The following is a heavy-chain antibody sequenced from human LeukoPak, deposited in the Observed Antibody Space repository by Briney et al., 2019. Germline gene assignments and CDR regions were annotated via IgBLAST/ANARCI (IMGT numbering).Heavy chain of an antibody. CDR1: GFTFSGSA. V-gene: IGHV3-73*01. J-gene: IGHJ3*02. CDR3: AKDRSEDDFWSGSKGDAFDI. CDR2: IRSKANSYAT. Sequence: GGSLKLSCAASGFTFSGSAMHWVRQASGKGLEWVGRIRSKANSYATAYAASVKGRFTISRDDSKNTAYLQMNSLRAEDTAVYYCAKDRSEDDFWSGSKGDAFDIWGQGTMVTVSS. D-gene: IGHD3-3*01.